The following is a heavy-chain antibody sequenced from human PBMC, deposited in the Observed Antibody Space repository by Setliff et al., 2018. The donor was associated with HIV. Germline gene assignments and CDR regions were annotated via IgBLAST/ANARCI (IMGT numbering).Heavy chain of an antibody. D-gene: IGHD1-26*01. V-gene: IGHV1-2*02. CDR2: IDPKSDET. CDR3: MRGREIGSRSPLELSDY. J-gene: IGHJ4*02. CDR1: GYTFTRYY. Sequence: ASVKVSCKTSGYTFTRYYIHWVRQAPGQGLEWMAWIDPKSDETNYEQEFQGRVTLTRDTSIGTAYLELTSLRSDDTAIFYCMRGREIGSRSPLELSDYWGQGTLVTVSS.